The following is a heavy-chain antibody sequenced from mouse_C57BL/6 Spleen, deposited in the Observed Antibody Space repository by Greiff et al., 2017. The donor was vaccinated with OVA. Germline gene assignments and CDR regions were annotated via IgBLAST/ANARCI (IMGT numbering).Heavy chain of an antibody. V-gene: IGHV1-42*01. D-gene: IGHD1-1*01. Sequence: EVKLMESGPELVKPGASVKISCKASGYSFTGYYMNWVKQSPEKSLEWIGEINPSTGGTTYNQKFKAKATLTVYKSSSTAYMQLKSLTSEDSAVYYCARWEGILRGYAMDYWGQGTSVTVSS. CDR1: GYSFTGYY. J-gene: IGHJ4*01. CDR2: INPSTGGT. CDR3: ARWEGILRGYAMDY.